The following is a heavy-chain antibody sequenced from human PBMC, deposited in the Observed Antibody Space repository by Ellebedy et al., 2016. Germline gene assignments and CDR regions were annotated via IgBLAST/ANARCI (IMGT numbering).Heavy chain of an antibody. CDR3: ARDLRYFDWDTGFDY. CDR2: IKQDGSEK. J-gene: IGHJ4*02. V-gene: IGHV3-7*04. CDR1: GFTFSSYW. D-gene: IGHD3-9*01. Sequence: GESLKISXAASGFTFSSYWMSWVRQAPGKGLEWVANIKQDGSEKYYVDSVKGRFTISRDNAKNSLYLQMNSLRAEDTAVYYCARDLRYFDWDTGFDYWGQGTLVTVSS.